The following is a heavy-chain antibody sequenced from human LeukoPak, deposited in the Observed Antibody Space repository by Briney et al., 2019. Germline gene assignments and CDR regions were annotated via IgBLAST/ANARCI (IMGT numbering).Heavy chain of an antibody. CDR3: ARGPNVKSASSPYYFDY. Sequence: GGSLRVSCAASGFTFSSYAMSWVRQAPGKGLEWVSAISGSGGSTYYADSVKGRFTISRDNSKNTLYLQMNSLRAEDTAVYYCARGPNVKSASSPYYFDYWGQGTLVTVSS. J-gene: IGHJ4*02. CDR2: ISGSGGST. D-gene: IGHD3-16*01. CDR1: GFTFSSYA. V-gene: IGHV3-23*01.